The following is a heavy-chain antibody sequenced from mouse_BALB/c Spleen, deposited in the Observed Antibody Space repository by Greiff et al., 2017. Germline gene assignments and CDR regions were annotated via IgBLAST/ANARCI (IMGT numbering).Heavy chain of an antibody. V-gene: IGHV3-2*02. J-gene: IGHJ4*01. CDR2: ISYSGST. D-gene: IGHD2-10*01. CDR3: AREALLGYAMDY. Sequence: EVKLQESGPGLVKPSQSLSLTCTVTGYSITSDYAWNWIRQFPGNKLEWMGYISYSGSTSYNPSLKSRISITRDTSKNQFFLQLNSVTTEDTATYYCAREALLGYAMDYWGQGTSVTVSS. CDR1: GYSITSDYA.